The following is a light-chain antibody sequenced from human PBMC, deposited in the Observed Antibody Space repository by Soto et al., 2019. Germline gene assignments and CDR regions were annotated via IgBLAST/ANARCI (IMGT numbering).Light chain of an antibody. CDR1: SSDVGGYKF. J-gene: IGLJ2*01. CDR2: EVS. Sequence: QSALTQPPSASGSPGQSVTISCTGTSSDVGGYKFVSWYQQHPGKAPKLMISEVSMRPSGVPDRFSGSKSGNTASLTVSGLQAEDEADYYSSSYAGSNNFAVFGGGTKLTVL. V-gene: IGLV2-8*01. CDR3: SSYAGSNNFAV.